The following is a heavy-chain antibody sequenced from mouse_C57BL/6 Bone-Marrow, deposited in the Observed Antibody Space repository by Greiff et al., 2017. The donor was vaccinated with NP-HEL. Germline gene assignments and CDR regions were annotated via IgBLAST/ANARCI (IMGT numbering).Heavy chain of an antibody. CDR1: GYTFTSYW. V-gene: IGHV1-64*01. CDR2: IHPNSGST. J-gene: IGHJ2*01. D-gene: IGHD2-5*01. Sequence: QVQLQQPGAELVKPWASVKLSCKASGYTFTSYWMHWVKQRPGQGLEWIGMIHPNSGSTNYNEKFKSKATLTVDKSSSTAYMQLSSLTSEDSAVYYCARQNYSNFFDYWGQGTTLTVSS. CDR3: ARQNYSNFFDY.